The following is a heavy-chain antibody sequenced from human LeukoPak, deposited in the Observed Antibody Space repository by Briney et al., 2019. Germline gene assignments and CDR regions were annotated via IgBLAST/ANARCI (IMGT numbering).Heavy chain of an antibody. J-gene: IGHJ1*01. CDR1: GFTFSDYY. V-gene: IGHV3-23*01. Sequence: PGGSLRLSCAASGFTFSDYYMSWVRQAPGKGPEWVSAISGSGGTTYYADSVKGRFTISRDNSKNTLYLQMNSLRAEDTAVYYCAKAAAPAARNFQHWGQGTLVTVSS. CDR3: AKAAAPAARNFQH. D-gene: IGHD6-6*01. CDR2: ISGSGGTT.